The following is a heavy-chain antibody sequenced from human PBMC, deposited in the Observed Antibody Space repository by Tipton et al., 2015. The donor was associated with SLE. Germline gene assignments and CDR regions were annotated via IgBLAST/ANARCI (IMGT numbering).Heavy chain of an antibody. CDR2: IYSGGST. CDR1: GFTFSSYA. CDR3: AKVYSESVVIGAFDI. J-gene: IGHJ3*02. D-gene: IGHD2-21*01. Sequence: SLRLSCAAPGFTFSSYAMSWVRQAPGKGLEWVSVIYSGGSTYYADSVKGRFTISRDNSKNTLYLQMNSLRAEDTAVYYCAKVYSESVVIGAFDIWGQGTMVTVSS. V-gene: IGHV3-23*03.